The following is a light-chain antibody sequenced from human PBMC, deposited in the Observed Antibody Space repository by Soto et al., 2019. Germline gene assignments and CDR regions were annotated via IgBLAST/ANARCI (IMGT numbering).Light chain of an antibody. V-gene: IGLV2-23*01. Sequence: QSALTQPASVSGSPGQSITISCTGTSNDVGLYNLVSWYQQHPGKAPKLMIYEGSKRPSGVSNRFSGSKSGNTASLTISGLQAEDEADYYCCSYAGHTTSVFGTGTQLTVL. CDR3: CSYAGHTTSV. CDR2: EGS. J-gene: IGLJ7*01. CDR1: SNDVGLYNL.